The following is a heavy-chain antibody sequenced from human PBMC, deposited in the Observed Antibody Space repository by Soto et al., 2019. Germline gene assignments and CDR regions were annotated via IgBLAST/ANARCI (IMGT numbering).Heavy chain of an antibody. CDR1: GFSFSTYG. CDR3: AKWNGYGDY. J-gene: IGHJ4*02. D-gene: IGHD1-1*01. CDR2: VSGGSGVT. V-gene: IGHV3-23*01. Sequence: EVLLLESGGGLVQPGGSLRLSCAVSGFSFSTYGVTWVRQAPGKGLEWVSGVSGGSGVTHYADSVKGRFTINGDNSKNTVYLHMNSLRVEDTAVYYCAKWNGYGDYWGQGTLVTVSS.